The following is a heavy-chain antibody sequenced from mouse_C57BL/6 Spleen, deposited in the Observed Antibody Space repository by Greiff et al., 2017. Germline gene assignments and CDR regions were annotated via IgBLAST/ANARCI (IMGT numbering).Heavy chain of an antibody. CDR3: ARSDITTVVASYYFDY. J-gene: IGHJ2*01. Sequence: VQLQQSGAELARPGASVKLSCKASGYTFTSYGISWVKQRTGQGLEWIGEIYPRSGNTYYNEKFKGKATLTADKSSSTAYMELRSLTSEDSAVYFCARSDITTVVASYYFDYWGQGTTLTVSS. D-gene: IGHD1-1*01. V-gene: IGHV1-81*01. CDR2: IYPRSGNT. CDR1: GYTFTSYG.